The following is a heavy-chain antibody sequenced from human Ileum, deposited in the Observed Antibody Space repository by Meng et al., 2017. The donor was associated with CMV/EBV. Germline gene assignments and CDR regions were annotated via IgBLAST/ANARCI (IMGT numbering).Heavy chain of an antibody. CDR1: GGTFSSYA. J-gene: IGHJ4*02. CDR2: IIPIFGTA. CDR3: ARHSMVRGVISLGY. D-gene: IGHD3-10*01. V-gene: IGHV1-69*05. Sequence: SVKVSCKASGGTFSSYAISWVRQAPGQGLEWMGGIIPIFGTANYAQKFQGGVTITTDESTSTAYMELSSLRSEDTAVYYCARHSMVRGVISLGYWGQGTLVTVSS.